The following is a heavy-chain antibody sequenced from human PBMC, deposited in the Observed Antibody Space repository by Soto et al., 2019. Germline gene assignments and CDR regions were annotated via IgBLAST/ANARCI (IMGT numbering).Heavy chain of an antibody. CDR2: IIPIFGTT. Sequence: QVQLVQSGAEVKQPGSSVNVSCKASGGTFSSYAVSWVRQAPGQGLEWMGGIIPIFGTTNYPLKFQGRVSITADQSPSTADMELSSLTSKATAVYYGARPYNSSLESYYYYAVDVWGQGTTVIVSS. V-gene: IGHV1-69*12. J-gene: IGHJ6*02. CDR1: GGTFSSYA. D-gene: IGHD6-13*01. CDR3: ARPYNSSLESYYYYAVDV.